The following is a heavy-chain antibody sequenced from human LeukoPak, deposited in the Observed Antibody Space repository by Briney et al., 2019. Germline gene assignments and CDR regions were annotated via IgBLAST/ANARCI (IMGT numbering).Heavy chain of an antibody. J-gene: IGHJ6*02. Sequence: ASVRVSCKASGYTFTSYGISWVRQAPGQGLEWMGWTSAYNGNTNYAQKLQGRVTMTTDTSTSTAYMELRSLRSDDTAVYYCAREASIYCSGGSCYSEAYYYYGMDVWGQGTTVTVSS. V-gene: IGHV1-18*01. CDR3: AREASIYCSGGSCYSEAYYYYGMDV. CDR2: TSAYNGNT. D-gene: IGHD2-15*01. CDR1: GYTFTSYG.